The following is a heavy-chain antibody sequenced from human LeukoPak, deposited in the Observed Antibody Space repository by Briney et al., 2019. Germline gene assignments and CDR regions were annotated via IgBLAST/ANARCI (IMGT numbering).Heavy chain of an antibody. CDR3: AKDSHGAAAGFFDY. V-gene: IGHV3-23*01. Sequence: GGSPRLSCAASGFTFSSYAMSWVRQAPGKGLEWVSAISGSGGSTYYADSVKGRFTISRDNSKNTLYLQMYSLRAEDTAVYYCAKDSHGAAAGFFDYWGQGTLVTVSS. CDR2: ISGSGGST. D-gene: IGHD6-13*01. CDR1: GFTFSSYA. J-gene: IGHJ4*02.